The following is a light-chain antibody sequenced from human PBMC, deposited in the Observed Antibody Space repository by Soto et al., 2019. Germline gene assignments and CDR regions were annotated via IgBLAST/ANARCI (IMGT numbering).Light chain of an antibody. CDR2: KAS. Sequence: DIQMTQSPSTLSASVGDRVTITCRASQSISDWLAWYQQKPGKAPKLLIYKASSLESGVPSRFSGSGSGAEFTLTISSLQPDDFATYYCQQYTSYSETFGQGTKVDI. CDR3: QQYTSYSET. CDR1: QSISDW. J-gene: IGKJ1*01. V-gene: IGKV1-5*03.